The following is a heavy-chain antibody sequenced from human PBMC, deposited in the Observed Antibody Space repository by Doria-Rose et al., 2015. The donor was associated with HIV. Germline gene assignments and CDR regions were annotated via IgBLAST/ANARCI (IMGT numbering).Heavy chain of an antibody. V-gene: IGHV3-21*03. Sequence: RLSCAASGFTFSRYSMNWVRQAPWKGLEWVSSISSSSEYIYYVDSVQGRFTISRDNAKNSVYLQMNSLRTEDTAVYYCARDHYDSGGYYRDWGQGTLVTVSS. CDR3: ARDHYDSGGYYRD. J-gene: IGHJ4*02. CDR2: ISSSSEYI. D-gene: IGHD3-22*01. CDR1: GFTFSRYS.